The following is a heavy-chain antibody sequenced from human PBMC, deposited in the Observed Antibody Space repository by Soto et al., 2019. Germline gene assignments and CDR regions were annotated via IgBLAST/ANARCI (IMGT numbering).Heavy chain of an antibody. D-gene: IGHD3-16*01. CDR1: GFTFNSYG. CDR3: YRDHRHLSDY. CDR2: ISYDGSNK. J-gene: IGHJ4*02. Sequence: GGSLRLSCAASGFTFNSYGMHCARQAPGKGLEWVAVISYDGSNKYYADSVKGRFTISRDNSKNTLYLQMNRLRAEDTAVYYCYRDHRHLSDYWGQGSLDIGSS. V-gene: IGHV3-30*03.